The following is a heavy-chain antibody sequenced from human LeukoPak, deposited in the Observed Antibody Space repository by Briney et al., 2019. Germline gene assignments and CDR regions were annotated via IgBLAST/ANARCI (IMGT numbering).Heavy chain of an antibody. V-gene: IGHV4-61*10. CDR2: IYYSGST. CDR3: ARSSYSGSYPGWFDP. J-gene: IGHJ5*02. D-gene: IGHD1-26*01. CDR1: GGSISSGSYY. Sequence: SETLSLTCTVSGGSISSGSYYWSWIRQPAGKGLEWIGYIYYSGSTNYNPSLKSRVTISVDTSKNQFSLKLSSVTAADTAVYYCARSSYSGSYPGWFDPWGQGTLVTVSS.